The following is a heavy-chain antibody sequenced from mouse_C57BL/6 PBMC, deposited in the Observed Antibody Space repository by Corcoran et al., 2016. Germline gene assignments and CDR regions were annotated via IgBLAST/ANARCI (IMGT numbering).Heavy chain of an antibody. V-gene: IGHV1-81*01. J-gene: IGHJ3*01. D-gene: IGHD1-1*01. Sequence: QVQLQQSGAELARPGASVKLSCKASGYTFPSYGISWVKQSTGQGLEWIGEIYPRSGNPYYNEKFKGKATLTADKSSSTAYMELRSLTSEDSAVYFCARQYYGSSQAWFAYWGQGTLVTVSA. CDR3: ARQYYGSSQAWFAY. CDR2: IYPRSGNP. CDR1: GYTFPSYG.